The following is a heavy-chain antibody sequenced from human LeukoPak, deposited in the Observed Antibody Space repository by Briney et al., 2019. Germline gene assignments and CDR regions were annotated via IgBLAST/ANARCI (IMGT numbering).Heavy chain of an antibody. J-gene: IGHJ3*02. CDR1: GVSISSSSYY. CDR2: IYYSGST. V-gene: IGHV4-39*07. Sequence: SETLSLTCTVSGVSISSSSYYWGWIRQPPGKGLEWIGSIYYSGSTYYNPSLKSRVTISVDTSKNQFSLKLSSVTAADTAVYYCARGGVRVVPIDAFDIWGQGTMVTVSS. CDR3: ARGGVRVVPIDAFDI. D-gene: IGHD2-21*01.